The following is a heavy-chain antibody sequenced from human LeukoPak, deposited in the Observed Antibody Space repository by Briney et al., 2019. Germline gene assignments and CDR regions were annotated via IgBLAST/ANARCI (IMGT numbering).Heavy chain of an antibody. CDR2: INHSGST. J-gene: IGHJ4*02. CDR3: ARGIGSVVVTASPFDY. Sequence: SETLSLTCAVYGGSFSGYYWSWIRQPPGKGLEWIGEINHSGSTNYNPSLKSRVTISVDTSKNQFSLKLSSVTAADTAVYYCARGIGSVVVTASPFDYWGQGTLVTVSS. V-gene: IGHV4-34*01. CDR1: GGSFSGYY. D-gene: IGHD2-21*02.